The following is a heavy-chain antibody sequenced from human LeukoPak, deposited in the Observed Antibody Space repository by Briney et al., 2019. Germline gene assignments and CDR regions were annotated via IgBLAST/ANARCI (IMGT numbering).Heavy chain of an antibody. D-gene: IGHD1-26*01. CDR3: ARDLKKRATRDYYFDY. Sequence: GASVKVSCKASGYTFTSYYVHWVRQAPGQGLEWMGWINPNSGGTNYAQKFQGRVTMTRDTSISTAYMELSRLRSDDTAVYYCARDLKKRATRDYYFDYWGQGTLVTVSS. V-gene: IGHV1-2*02. CDR1: GYTFTSYY. J-gene: IGHJ4*02. CDR2: INPNSGGT.